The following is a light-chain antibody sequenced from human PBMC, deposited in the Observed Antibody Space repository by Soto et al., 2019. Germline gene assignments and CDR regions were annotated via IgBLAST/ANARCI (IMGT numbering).Light chain of an antibody. J-gene: IGLJ1*01. CDR1: SSDVGGYNY. CDR2: EVS. Sequence: QSALTQPASVSGSPGQSITISCTGTSSDVGGYNYVSWYQQYPGKAPKLVIYEVSNRPSGVSDRFSGSKSGNTASLTISGLLADDEADYYCCSYTSSSTPYVFGTGTKVTVL. V-gene: IGLV2-14*01. CDR3: CSYTSSSTPYV.